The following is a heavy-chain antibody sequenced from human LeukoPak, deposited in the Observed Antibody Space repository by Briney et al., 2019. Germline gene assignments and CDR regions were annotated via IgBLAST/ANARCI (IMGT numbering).Heavy chain of an antibody. J-gene: IGHJ4*02. D-gene: IGHD3-9*01. V-gene: IGHV1-24*01. CDR1: GDTLNQLS. CDR2: FDPEDGET. Sequence: ASVKVSCKVSGDTLNQLSMHWVRQAPGKGLEWMGGFDPEDGETVYAQKFQGRVTMTEDTSTDTAYMELNSLRAEDTAVYYCVTESPRFLNWLDQNAWGQGTLVTVSS. CDR3: VTESPRFLNWLDQNA.